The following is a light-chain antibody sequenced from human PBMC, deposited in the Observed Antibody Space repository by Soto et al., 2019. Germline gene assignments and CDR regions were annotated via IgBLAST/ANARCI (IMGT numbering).Light chain of an antibody. J-gene: IGKJ4*01. Sequence: EIALTQSPGTLSLSPGERATLSCRASQSVGRNYLAWYQQKPGQAPRLLIYGASSRATGIPDRFSGSGSGTDFTLTISRLEPEDFAVFYCQQYASSPLTFGGGTNLEIK. CDR3: QQYASSPLT. CDR1: QSVGRNY. CDR2: GAS. V-gene: IGKV3-20*01.